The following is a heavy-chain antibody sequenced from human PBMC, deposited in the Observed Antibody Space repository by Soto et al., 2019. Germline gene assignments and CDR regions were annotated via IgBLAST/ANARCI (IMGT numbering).Heavy chain of an antibody. J-gene: IGHJ4*02. V-gene: IGHV6-1*01. CDR3: AGLIGTSWLDY. D-gene: IGHD6-13*01. Sequence: SQTLSLTCDISGDSVSSNNVVWNWIRQSPSGDLEWLGRTYYRSKWLNEYALSVKSRITINADTSNNRVSLQLNSVTPEDSAVYYCAGLIGTSWLDYWGQGTQVTVSS. CDR1: GDSVSSNNVV. CDR2: TYYRSKWLN.